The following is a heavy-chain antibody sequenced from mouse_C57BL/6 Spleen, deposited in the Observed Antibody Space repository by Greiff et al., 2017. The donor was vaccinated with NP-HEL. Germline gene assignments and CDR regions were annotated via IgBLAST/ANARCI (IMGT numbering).Heavy chain of an antibody. CDR2: ISSGGSYT. CDR3: ARLDDYDGFDY. CDR1: GFTFSSYG. J-gene: IGHJ2*01. Sequence: EVQLVESGGDLVKPGGSLKLSCAASGFTFSSYGMSWVRQTPDKRLEWVATISSGGSYTYYPDSVKGRFTISRDNAKNTLYLQMSSLKSEDTAMYYCARLDDYDGFDYWGQGTTLTVSS. D-gene: IGHD2-4*01. V-gene: IGHV5-6*01.